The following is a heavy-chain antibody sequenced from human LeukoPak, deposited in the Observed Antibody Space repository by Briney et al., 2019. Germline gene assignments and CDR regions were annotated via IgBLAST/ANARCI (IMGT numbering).Heavy chain of an antibody. J-gene: IGHJ4*02. CDR2: IAYVGIT. V-gene: IGHV4-39*01. D-gene: IGHD4-11*01. CDR3: TRLPLDYSVDQ. Sequence: SETLSLTCTVSGDSISTPSYWWGWMRQSPGKGLEWIGRIAYVGITSYNPSLRRRVTISIDTSKNQFSLQLTSVTAADTAVYYCTRLPLDYSVDQWAQGTLVSVSS. CDR1: GDSISTPSYW.